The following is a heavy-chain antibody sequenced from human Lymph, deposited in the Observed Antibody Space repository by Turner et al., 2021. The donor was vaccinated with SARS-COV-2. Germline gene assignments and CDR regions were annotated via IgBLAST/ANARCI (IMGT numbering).Heavy chain of an antibody. CDR3: ARDIPTTADYFDY. CDR1: GLTISTYS. Sequence: EVQLVESGGGLVKPGGPLGLSSAASGLTISTYSMNCVRQAPGKGLELISSIISSSSYIYYADSVKGRFTISRDDAKNSLYLQMNSLRAEDTAVYYCARDIPTTADYFDYWGQGTLVTFSS. J-gene: IGHJ4*02. CDR2: IISSSSYI. D-gene: IGHD4-17*01. V-gene: IGHV3-21*01.